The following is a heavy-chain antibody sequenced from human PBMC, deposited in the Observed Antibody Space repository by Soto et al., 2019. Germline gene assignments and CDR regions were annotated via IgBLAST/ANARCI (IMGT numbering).Heavy chain of an antibody. J-gene: IGHJ4*02. D-gene: IGHD5-12*01. V-gene: IGHV3-53*04. CDR1: GFTVSINY. CDR2: IYSGGST. CDR3: ARERYSGYQTSRYYFDY. Sequence: GGSLRLSCAASGFTVSINYMSWVRQAPGKGLEWVSVIYSGGSTYYADSVKGRFTISRHNSKNTLYLQMNSLRAEDTAVYYCARERYSGYQTSRYYFDYWGQGTLVTVSS.